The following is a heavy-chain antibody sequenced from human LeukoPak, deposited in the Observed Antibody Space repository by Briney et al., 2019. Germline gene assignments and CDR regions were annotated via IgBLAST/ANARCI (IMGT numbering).Heavy chain of an antibody. CDR3: ARDNPTWGY. J-gene: IGHJ4*02. D-gene: IGHD3-16*01. CDR1: GFTFSNYR. CDR2: IKQDGSEK. Sequence: GGCLRLSCAASGFTFSNYRMSWVRQAPGKGLEWVASIKQDGSEKDYVDSVKGRFTISRDNAKNSLYLQMNSLRVEDTAVYYCARDNPTWGYWGQGTLVIVSS. V-gene: IGHV3-7*01.